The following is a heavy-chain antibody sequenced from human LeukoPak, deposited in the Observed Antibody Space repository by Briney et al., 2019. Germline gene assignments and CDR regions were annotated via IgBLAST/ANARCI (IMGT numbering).Heavy chain of an antibody. CDR2: INHSGST. D-gene: IGHD5-18*01. CDR3: ARQYSYQYYLDY. Sequence: PGGSLRLSCAASGFSFSSHSMNWIRQPPGKGLEWIGEINHSGSTNYNPSLKSRVTISVDTSKNQFSLKLSSVTAADTAVYYCARQYSYQYYLDYWGQGTLVTVSS. V-gene: IGHV4-34*01. J-gene: IGHJ4*02. CDR1: GFSFSSHS.